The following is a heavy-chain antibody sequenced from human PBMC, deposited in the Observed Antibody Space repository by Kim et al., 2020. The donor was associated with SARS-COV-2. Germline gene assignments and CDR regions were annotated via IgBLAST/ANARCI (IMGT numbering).Heavy chain of an antibody. CDR2: IFNNRDI. CDR1: GFAFSAHA. V-gene: IGHV3-48*02. J-gene: IGHJ4*02. Sequence: GGSLRLSCTASGFAFSAHAMNWVRQAPGEGLEWISSIFNNRDILYRESVRGRLTSARENAHNSLYLQMNSLIDADTAVYYCARGINHAFDYWGQGILVTVSS. CDR3: ARGINHAFDY.